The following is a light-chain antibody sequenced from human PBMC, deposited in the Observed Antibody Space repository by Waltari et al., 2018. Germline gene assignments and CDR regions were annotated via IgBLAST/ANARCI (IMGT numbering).Light chain of an antibody. V-gene: IGLV2-23*02. Sequence: QSALTQPASVSGSRVQSLTISCTGSSSDLGSYNVVSWYQHHPGKAPKLLIYGVNNRPSGVSNRFSGSKSGNTASLTISGLQAEDEADYYCSSYAGSVVFGGGTKLTVL. CDR3: SSYAGSVV. J-gene: IGLJ3*02. CDR1: SSDLGSYNV. CDR2: GVN.